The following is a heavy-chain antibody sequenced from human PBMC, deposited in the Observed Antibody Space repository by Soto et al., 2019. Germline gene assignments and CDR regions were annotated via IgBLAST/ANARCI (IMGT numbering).Heavy chain of an antibody. CDR2: IYYSGTT. Sequence: AFEILCLPCSVSWGSSIGLCCSRVRQPPGRGLEWIGWIYYSGTTNYNPSLKSRVTISVDTSKNQFSLKLSSVTAADTAIYYCARLRNHYFMDVWGKGTTVTVS. CDR1: WGSSIGLC. J-gene: IGHJ6*03. V-gene: IGHV4-59*08. CDR3: ARLRNHYFMDV. D-gene: IGHD1-1*01.